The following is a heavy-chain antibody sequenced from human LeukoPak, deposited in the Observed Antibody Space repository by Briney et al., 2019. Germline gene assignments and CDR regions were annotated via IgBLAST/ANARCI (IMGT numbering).Heavy chain of an antibody. D-gene: IGHD2-2*01. V-gene: IGHV4-4*07. CDR3: AGEEVGSTSCYSY. J-gene: IGHJ4*02. CDR2: IYPSGST. Sequence: SETLSLTCTVSGGSISSYFWSWIRQPGGKGLEWIGRIYPSGSTNYNPSLKSRVTMSVDTSKNQFSLRLTSVTAADTAVYYCAGEEVGSTSCYSYWGQGTLVTVFS. CDR1: GGSISSYF.